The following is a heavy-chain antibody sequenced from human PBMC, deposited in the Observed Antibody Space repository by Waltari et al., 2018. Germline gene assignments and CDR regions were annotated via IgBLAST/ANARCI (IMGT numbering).Heavy chain of an antibody. Sequence: QLQLLESGPVLVTPPESRSLTCTVSGGSDCSTYHWGWIRQPPGKGLEWMGNMQYRGSTFYNPSLKSRVTISLDTSKNQFSLRLSSVGAADTAVYFCGRIAFGDEGGYFQHWGQGTLVTVSS. CDR2: MQYRGST. D-gene: IGHD4-17*01. CDR1: GGSDCSTYH. CDR3: GRIAFGDEGGYFQH. J-gene: IGHJ1*01. V-gene: IGHV4-39*01.